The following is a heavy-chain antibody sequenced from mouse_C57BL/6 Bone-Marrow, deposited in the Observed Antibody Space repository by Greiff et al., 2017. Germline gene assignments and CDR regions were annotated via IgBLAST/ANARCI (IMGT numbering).Heavy chain of an antibody. CDR2: IYPRSGNT. J-gene: IGHJ1*03. CDR3: ARYRYYGSPCYIDV. CDR1: GYTFTSYG. D-gene: IGHD1-1*01. V-gene: IGHV1-81*01. Sequence: QVQLQQSGAELARPGASVKLSCKASGYTFTSYGISWVKQRTGQGLEWIGEIYPRSGNTYYNEKFKGKATLTADKSSSTAYMVLRSLTSEDSAVYFCARYRYYGSPCYIDVWGTGTTVTVSS.